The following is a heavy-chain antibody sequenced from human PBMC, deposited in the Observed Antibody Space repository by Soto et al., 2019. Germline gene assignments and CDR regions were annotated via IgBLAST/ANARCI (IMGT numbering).Heavy chain of an antibody. CDR3: ARDAVEASYDILTGYFDY. CDR1: GFTFSSYG. Sequence: GGSLRLSCAASGFTFSSYGMHWVRQAPGKGLEWVAVIWYDGSNKYYADSVKGRFTISRDNSKNTLYLQMNSLRAEDTAVYYCARDAVEASYDILTGYFDYSGPGTLVTVYS. CDR2: IWYDGSNK. J-gene: IGHJ4*02. D-gene: IGHD3-9*01. V-gene: IGHV3-33*01.